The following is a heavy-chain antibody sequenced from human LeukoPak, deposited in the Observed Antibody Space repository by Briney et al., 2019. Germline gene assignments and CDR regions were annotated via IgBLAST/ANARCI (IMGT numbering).Heavy chain of an antibody. J-gene: IGHJ4*02. CDR1: GFTFSSYA. Sequence: GGSLRLSCAASGFTFSSYAMHWVRQAPGKGLEWVAVISYDGSNKYYADSVKGRFTISRDNSKNTLYLQLNSLRAEDTAVYYCARDRGSTYYDFWSGYLDYWGQGTLVTVSS. CDR2: ISYDGSNK. V-gene: IGHV3-30*01. D-gene: IGHD3-3*01. CDR3: ARDRGSTYYDFWSGYLDY.